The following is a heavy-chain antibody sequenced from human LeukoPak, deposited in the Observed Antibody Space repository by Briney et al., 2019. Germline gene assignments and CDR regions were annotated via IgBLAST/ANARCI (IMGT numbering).Heavy chain of an antibody. CDR1: GFTFSSYA. CDR2: IWHDGSDK. D-gene: IGHD6-13*01. J-gene: IGHJ4*02. Sequence: PGGSLRLSCAASGFTFSSYAMHWVRQAPDKGLEWVAIIWHDGSDKYYADSVKGRFTISRDNSKNTHYLQIDSLRAEDPAVYYCAKGGIAITGGPYYFDLWGQGTLVTVSS. CDR3: AKGGIAITGGPYYFDL. V-gene: IGHV3-33*06.